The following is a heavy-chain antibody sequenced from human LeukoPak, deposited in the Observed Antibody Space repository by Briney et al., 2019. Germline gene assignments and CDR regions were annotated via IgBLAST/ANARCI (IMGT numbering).Heavy chain of an antibody. D-gene: IGHD2-15*01. CDR3: AKEAVVMVVAATGPFYYYYMDV. CDR2: ISGSGGST. V-gene: IGHV3-23*01. Sequence: GGSLRLSCAASGFTFSSYGMSWVRQAPGKGLEWVSAISGSGGSTYYADSVKGRFTISRDNSKNTLYLQMNSLRAEDTAVYYCAKEAVVMVVAATGPFYYYYMDVWGKGTTVTVSS. J-gene: IGHJ6*03. CDR1: GFTFSSYG.